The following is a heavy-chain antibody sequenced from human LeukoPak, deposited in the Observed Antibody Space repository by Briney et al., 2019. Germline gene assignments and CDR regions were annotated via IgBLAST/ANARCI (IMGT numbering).Heavy chain of an antibody. CDR1: GYTFTGYY. CDR3: ARGTVAPFVVVPAATSNWFDP. J-gene: IGHJ5*02. D-gene: IGHD2-2*01. CDR2: INPNSGGT. Sequence: ASVKVSCKASGYTFTGYYMHWVRQAPGQGLEWMGWINPNSGGTNYAQKFQGRVTMTRDTSISTAYMELSRLRSDDTAVYYCARGTVAPFVVVPAATSNWFDPWGQGTLVTVSS. V-gene: IGHV1-2*02.